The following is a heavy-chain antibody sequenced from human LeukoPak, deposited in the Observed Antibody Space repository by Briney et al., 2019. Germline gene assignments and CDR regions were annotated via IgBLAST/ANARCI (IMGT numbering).Heavy chain of an antibody. J-gene: IGHJ4*02. CDR2: IDHSGST. CDR1: GYSISSGYF. Sequence: SETLSLTCIVSGYSISSGYFWGWIRQPPGKGLEWIGNIDHSGSTYYNPSLKSRVTISVDTSKNQFSLKLSSVTAADTAVYYCARAMVRGVIIRIPKTFDYWGQGTLVTVSS. D-gene: IGHD3-10*01. V-gene: IGHV4-38-2*02. CDR3: ARAMVRGVIIRIPKTFDY.